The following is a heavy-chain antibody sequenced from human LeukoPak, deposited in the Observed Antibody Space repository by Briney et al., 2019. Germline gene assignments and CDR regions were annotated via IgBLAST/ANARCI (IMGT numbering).Heavy chain of an antibody. CDR3: ARIGSGNDAFDI. Sequence: PGGSLRLSCAASGFTFSSYAMSWVRQAPGKGLEWVSYISSSSSYIYYADSVKGRFTISRDNAKNSLYLQMNSLRAEDTAVYHCARIGSGNDAFDIWGQGTMVTVSS. CDR2: ISSSSSYI. CDR1: GFTFSSYA. J-gene: IGHJ3*02. V-gene: IGHV3-21*01. D-gene: IGHD3-3*01.